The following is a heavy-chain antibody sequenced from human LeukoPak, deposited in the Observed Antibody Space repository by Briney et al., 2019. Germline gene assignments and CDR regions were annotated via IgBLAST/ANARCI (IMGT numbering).Heavy chain of an antibody. CDR3: ASGSSSWYSPFDY. CDR1: GFTFSSYS. D-gene: IGHD6-13*01. J-gene: IGHJ4*02. CDR2: ISSSSSYI. Sequence: GGSLRLSRAASGFTFSSYSMNWVRQAPGKGLEWVSSISSSSSYIYYADSVKGRFTISRDNAKNSLYLQTNSLRAEDTAVYYCASGSSSWYSPFDYWGQGTLVTVSS. V-gene: IGHV3-21*01.